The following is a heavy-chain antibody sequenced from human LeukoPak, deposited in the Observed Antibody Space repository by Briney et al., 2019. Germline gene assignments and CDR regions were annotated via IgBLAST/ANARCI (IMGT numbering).Heavy chain of an antibody. CDR3: ARETYSSSWSHYYYMDV. J-gene: IGHJ6*03. V-gene: IGHV4-34*01. CDR2: INHSGST. CDR1: GGSFSGYY. Sequence: SETLSLTCAVYGGSFSGYYWSWIRQPPGKGLEWIGEINHSGSTNYNPSLKSRVTISVDTSKNQFSLKLSSVTAADTAVYYCARETYSSSWSHYYYMDVWGKGTTVTVSS. D-gene: IGHD6-13*01.